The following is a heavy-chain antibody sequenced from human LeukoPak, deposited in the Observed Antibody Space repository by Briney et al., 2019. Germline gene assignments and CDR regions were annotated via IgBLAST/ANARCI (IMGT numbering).Heavy chain of an antibody. V-gene: IGHV3-7*03. D-gene: IGHD6-19*01. CDR2: IKQDGSEK. Sequence: QPGGSLRLSCAASGFTFSDYWMTWVRQAPGKGLEWVANIKQDGSEKYYVDSVKGRFTISRDNAKNSLYMQMNSLRAEDTAVYYCAREGPGSGWYLWGQGTLVTVSS. J-gene: IGHJ5*02. CDR3: AREGPGSGWYL. CDR1: GFTFSDYW.